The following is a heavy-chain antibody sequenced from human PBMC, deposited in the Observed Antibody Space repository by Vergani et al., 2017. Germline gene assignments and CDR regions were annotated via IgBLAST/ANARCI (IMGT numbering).Heavy chain of an antibody. CDR3: ARATYYYFWSGYSKAFDY. CDR1: GYTFTGYY. V-gene: IGHV7-4-1*02. CDR2: INTNTGNP. D-gene: IGHD3-3*01. J-gene: IGHJ4*02. Sequence: QVQLVQSGAEVKKPGASVKVSCKASGYTFTGYYMHWVRQAPGQGLEWMGRINTNTGNPTYAQGFTGRFVFSLDTSVSTAYLQISSLKAEDTAVYYCARATYYYFWSGYSKAFDYWGQGTLGPVSS.